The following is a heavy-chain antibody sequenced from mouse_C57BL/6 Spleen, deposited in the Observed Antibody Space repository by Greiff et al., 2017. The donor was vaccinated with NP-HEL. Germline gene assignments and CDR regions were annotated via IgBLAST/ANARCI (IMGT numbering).Heavy chain of an antibody. CDR3: TRDYYGSSPRYFDV. CDR1: GYTFTSYW. D-gene: IGHD1-1*01. J-gene: IGHJ1*03. Sequence: EVKLVESGTVLARPGASVKMSCKTSGYTFTSYWMHWVKQRPGQGLEWIGAIYPGNSDTSYNQKFKGKAKLTAVTSASTAYMELSSLTNEDSAVYYCTRDYYGSSPRYFDVWGTGTTVTVSS. CDR2: IYPGNSDT. V-gene: IGHV1-5*01.